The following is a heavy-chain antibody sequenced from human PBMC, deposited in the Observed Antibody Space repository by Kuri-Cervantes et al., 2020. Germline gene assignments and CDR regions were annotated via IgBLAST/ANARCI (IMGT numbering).Heavy chain of an antibody. J-gene: IGHJ5*02. V-gene: IGHV1-69*13. D-gene: IGHD2-2*01. CDR2: IIPIFGTA. Sequence: AVQDSCKAAGGTFSSYAISWVRQAPGQGLEWMGGIIPIFGTANYAQKFQDRGTITADESTSTAYMELSSLRSEDTAVYYCASAPYCSSTRCYAGPRYNWFDAWIQGTLVTVSS. CDR1: GGTFSSYA. CDR3: ASAPYCSSTRCYAGPRYNWFDA.